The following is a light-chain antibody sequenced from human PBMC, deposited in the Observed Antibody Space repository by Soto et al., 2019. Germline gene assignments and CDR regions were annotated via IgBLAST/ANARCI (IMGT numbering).Light chain of an antibody. V-gene: IGKV3-15*01. Sequence: EIVMTQSPATLSVSPGERATLSCRASQSVSSNLAWYQQKPGQAPRLLIYGASTRATGITARFSGSGSGTEFTLTISCPQSEDFAVYYCQQYNNWPFPSWTFGQGNKVEIK. CDR1: QSVSSN. CDR2: GAS. J-gene: IGKJ1*01. CDR3: QQYNNWPFPSWT.